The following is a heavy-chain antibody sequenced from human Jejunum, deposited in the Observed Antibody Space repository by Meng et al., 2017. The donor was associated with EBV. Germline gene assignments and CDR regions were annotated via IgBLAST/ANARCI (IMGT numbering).Heavy chain of an antibody. Sequence: EGELVESGGGLVWTGGSLRSLCAASGFTFSSHHMRWVSQAPGKGVEWVSAITGSGGSTYYTDSVKGRFTISRDNSKNTLYLQMNSLRAEDTAVYYCAKLTRAWGQGTLVTVS. CDR1: GFTFSSHH. CDR3: AKLTRA. J-gene: IGHJ5*02. V-gene: IGHV3-23*04. CDR2: ITGSGGST.